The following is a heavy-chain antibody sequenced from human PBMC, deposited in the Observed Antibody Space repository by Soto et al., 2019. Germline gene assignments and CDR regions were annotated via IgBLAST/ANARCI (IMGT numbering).Heavy chain of an antibody. J-gene: IGHJ5*02. V-gene: IGHV3-23*01. CDR3: ARDGINGNGVFDWFDP. CDR1: GLSLSSYA. D-gene: IGHD3-3*01. Sequence: EVQLLQSGGGLVQPGGSLRLSWVTSGLSLSSYASNWFRQAPGRGLDWVSTIGIPDQTYYADSVKGRFTIPRDNSKSTVYMHMNSLRAEDTAMYYCARDGINGNGVFDWFDPWGQGTLVTVSS. CDR2: IGIPDQT.